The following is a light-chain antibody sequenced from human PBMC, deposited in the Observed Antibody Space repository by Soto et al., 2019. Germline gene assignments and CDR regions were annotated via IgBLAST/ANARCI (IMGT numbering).Light chain of an antibody. Sequence: QSVLTQPASVSGSPGQSITISCTGTSSDVGRYDYVSWYQQHPGKAPKLIIYDVTNRPSGISNRFSGSKSGDTASLTISGLQAEDEADYYCSSYTSTTTLYVFGGGTKVTVL. CDR1: SSDVGRYDY. V-gene: IGLV2-14*03. CDR3: SSYTSTTTLYV. CDR2: DVT. J-gene: IGLJ1*01.